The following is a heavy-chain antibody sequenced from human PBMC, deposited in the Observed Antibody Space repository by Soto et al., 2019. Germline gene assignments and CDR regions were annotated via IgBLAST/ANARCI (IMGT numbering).Heavy chain of an antibody. CDR3: ARDGEGYYDILTGLVGRYYYGMDV. J-gene: IGHJ6*02. CDR2: IWYDGSNK. V-gene: IGHV3-33*01. CDR1: GFTFSSYG. Sequence: GGSLRLSCAASGFTFSSYGMHWVRQAPGKGLEWVAVIWYDGSNKYYADSVKGRFTISRDNSKNTLYLQMNSLRAEDTAVYYCARDGEGYYDILTGLVGRYYYGMDVWGQGTTVTVSS. D-gene: IGHD3-9*01.